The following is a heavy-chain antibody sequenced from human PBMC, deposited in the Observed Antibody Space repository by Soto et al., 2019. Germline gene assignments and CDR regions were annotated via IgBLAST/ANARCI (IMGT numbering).Heavy chain of an antibody. CDR2: INHSGST. D-gene: IGHD3-10*01. J-gene: IGHJ3*02. CDR1: GGSFSGYY. V-gene: IGHV4-34*01. CDR3: ASLKGDVDASDI. Sequence: QVQLQQWGAGLLKPSETLSLTCAVYGGSFSGYYWSWIRQPPGKGLEWIGEINHSGSTNYNPSLKSRVTISVDTSKNQFSLKLSSVTAADTAVYYCASLKGDVDASDIWGQGTMVTVSS.